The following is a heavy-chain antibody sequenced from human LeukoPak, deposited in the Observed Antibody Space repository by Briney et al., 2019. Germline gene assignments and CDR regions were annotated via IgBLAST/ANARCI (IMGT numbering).Heavy chain of an antibody. V-gene: IGHV4-4*09. Sequence: SETLSLTCTVSGGSISSYYWSWIRQPPGKGLEWIGYIYTSGSTNYNPSLQSRVTISVDTSKNQFSLKLSSVTAADTAVYYCARHGQYSSGWWLNAFDIWGQGTMVTVSS. D-gene: IGHD6-19*01. J-gene: IGHJ3*02. CDR1: GGSISSYY. CDR3: ARHGQYSSGWWLNAFDI. CDR2: IYTSGST.